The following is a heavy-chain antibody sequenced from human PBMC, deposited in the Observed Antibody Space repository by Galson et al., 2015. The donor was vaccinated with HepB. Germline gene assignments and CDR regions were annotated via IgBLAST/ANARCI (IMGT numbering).Heavy chain of an antibody. CDR1: GGTLTSYT. CDR2: IIPIRGTT. J-gene: IGHJ3*02. Sequence: SVKVSCKASGGTLTSYTISWVRQAPGQGLEWMRRIIPIRGTTNYAQKFQGRVTITADKSTSTAYMELSSLRSEDTAVYYCASPLRVAVAGPHAFDIWGQGTMVTVSS. D-gene: IGHD6-19*01. V-gene: IGHV1-69*08. CDR3: ASPLRVAVAGPHAFDI.